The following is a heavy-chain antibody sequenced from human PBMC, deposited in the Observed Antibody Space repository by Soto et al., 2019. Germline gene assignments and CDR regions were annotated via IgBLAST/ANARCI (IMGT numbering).Heavy chain of an antibody. J-gene: IGHJ4*02. CDR1: GFTVSSKY. CDR3: AKEGTSGLYYFDY. Sequence: PGGSLRLSCAASGFTVSSKYMSWVRQAPGKGLEWVSLIQSGGPTYYADSVKGRFTISRDTSENTLHLQMDSLRAEDTAKYYCAKEGTSGLYYFDYWGPGTLVTVSS. CDR2: IQSGGPT. V-gene: IGHV3-66*01. D-gene: IGHD6-19*01.